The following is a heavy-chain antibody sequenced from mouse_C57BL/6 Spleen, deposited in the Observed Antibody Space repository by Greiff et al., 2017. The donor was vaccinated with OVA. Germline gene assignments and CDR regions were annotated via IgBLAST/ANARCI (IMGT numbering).Heavy chain of an antibody. CDR1: GFTFSSYA. J-gene: IGHJ4*01. CDR3: ATYYYGVYAMDY. Sequence: EVQVVESGGGLVKPGGSLKLSCAASGFTFSSYAMSWVRQTPEKRLEWVATISDGGSYTYYPDNVKGRFTISRDNAKNNLYLQMSHLKSEDTAMYYCATYYYGVYAMDYWGQGTSVTVSS. V-gene: IGHV5-4*01. D-gene: IGHD1-1*01. CDR2: ISDGGSYT.